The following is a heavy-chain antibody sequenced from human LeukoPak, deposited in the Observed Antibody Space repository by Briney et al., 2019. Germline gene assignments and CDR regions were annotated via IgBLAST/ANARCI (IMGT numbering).Heavy chain of an antibody. Sequence: SQTLSLTCTVSGGSISSGSDYWSWIRQPAGKGLEWIGRIYTSGSTNYNPSLQSRVTISVDKSKNQFSLKLSSVTAADTAVYYCAILDGSSSWYYFDYWGQGTLVTVSS. D-gene: IGHD6-13*01. CDR2: IYTSGST. CDR3: AILDGSSSWYYFDY. J-gene: IGHJ4*02. V-gene: IGHV4-61*02. CDR1: GGSISSGSDY.